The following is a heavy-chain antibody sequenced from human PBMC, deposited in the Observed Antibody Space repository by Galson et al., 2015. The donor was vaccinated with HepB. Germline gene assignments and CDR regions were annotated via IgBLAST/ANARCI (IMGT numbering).Heavy chain of an antibody. Sequence: LSLTCIVSGGSITSGRYYWSWIRQPAGKGLEWIGRIYTSGNTNYNPSLRSRITMTVDTSKDQFSLKLTSVTAADTAVYYCARDYTDHGGNPVFDSWGQGTLVSVSS. CDR2: IYTSGNT. CDR3: ARDYTDHGGNPVFDS. CDR1: GGSITSGRYY. V-gene: IGHV4-61*02. D-gene: IGHD4-23*01. J-gene: IGHJ4*02.